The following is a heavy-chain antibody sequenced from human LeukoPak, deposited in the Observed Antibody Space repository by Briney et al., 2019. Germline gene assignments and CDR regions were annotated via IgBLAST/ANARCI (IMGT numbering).Heavy chain of an antibody. D-gene: IGHD6-6*01. V-gene: IGHV4-61*02. CDR2: IYTSGST. CDR3: ARALEYSSSFFDY. Sequence: KTSETLSLTCTVSGGSISSGSYYWSWIRQPAGKGLEWIGRIYTSGSTNYNPSLKSRVTISVDTSKNQFSLKLSSVTAADTAVYYCARALEYSSSFFDYWGQGTLVTVSS. CDR1: GGSISSGSYY. J-gene: IGHJ4*02.